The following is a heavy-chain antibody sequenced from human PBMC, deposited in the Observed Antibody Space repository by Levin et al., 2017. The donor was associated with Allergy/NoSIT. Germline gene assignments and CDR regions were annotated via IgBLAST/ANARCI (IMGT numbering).Heavy chain of an antibody. D-gene: IGHD6-19*01. J-gene: IGHJ4*02. CDR3: AKDAIRGSDQPYYLDY. CDR1: GFTFNNYA. CDR2: IINSGVGT. V-gene: IGHV3-23*01. Sequence: PGGSLRLSCAASGFTFNNYAMSWVRQAPGKGLEWVSAIINSGVGTYYADSVKGRFTISRDNSKNTMYLQMNSLRAEDTAVYFCAKDAIRGSDQPYYLDYWGQGTLVTASS.